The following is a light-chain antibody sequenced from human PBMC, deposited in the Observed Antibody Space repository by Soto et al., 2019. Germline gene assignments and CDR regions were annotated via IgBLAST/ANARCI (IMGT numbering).Light chain of an antibody. V-gene: IGKV1-27*01. CDR1: QGIGVY. J-gene: IGKJ4*01. CDR3: QKYNSAPLS. CDR2: AAS. Sequence: DIQMTQSPSSLSASLGDRVTVTCRASQGIGVYLAWFQQKPGKVPKLLIYAASALQSGVPSRFSGSGSGTDFTLTISSLQPEDIATYYCQKYNSAPLSFGGGTKVDIK.